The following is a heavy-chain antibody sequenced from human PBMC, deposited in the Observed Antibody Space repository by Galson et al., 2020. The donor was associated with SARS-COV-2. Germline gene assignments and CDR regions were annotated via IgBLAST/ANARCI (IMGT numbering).Heavy chain of an antibody. CDR2: IRNNRSSYST. CDR1: GFTFSDYF. J-gene: IGHJ4*02. CDR3: TRDWNGAADY. Sequence: GGSLRLSCAASGFTFSDYFMDWVRPAPGKGLEWFGRIRNNRSSYSTEYAASVRGRFTISRDDSKNSLYLQMTSLKIDDTAIYYCTRDWNGAADYWGQGTLVTVSS. V-gene: IGHV3-72*01. D-gene: IGHD1-1*01.